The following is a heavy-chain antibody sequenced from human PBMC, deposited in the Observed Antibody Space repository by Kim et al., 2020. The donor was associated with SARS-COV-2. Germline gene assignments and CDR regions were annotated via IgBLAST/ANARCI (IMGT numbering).Heavy chain of an antibody. CDR2: IYYSGST. CDR1: GGSISSSSYY. Sequence: SETLSRTCTVSGGSISSSSYYWGWIRQPPGKGLEWIGSIYYSGSTYYNPSLKSRVTISVDTSKNQFSLKLSSVTAADTAVYYCAVLWFGRIDPWGQGTLVTVSS. CDR3: AVLWFGRIDP. V-gene: IGHV4-39*01. J-gene: IGHJ5*02. D-gene: IGHD3-10*01.